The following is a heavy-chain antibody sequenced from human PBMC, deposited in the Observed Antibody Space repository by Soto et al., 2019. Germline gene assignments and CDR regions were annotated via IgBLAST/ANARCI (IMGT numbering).Heavy chain of an antibody. Sequence: GESLXISCKGSGYSFINYWIGWVRQMPGKGLEWMGINCPGDSDIRYSPSFQGQVTISADKSISTAYLQWSSLKASDTAMYYYARLIWDQGXPLAGPGWYFXHWGQGTRVXVSS. CDR2: NCPGDSDI. D-gene: IGHD6-19*01. V-gene: IGHV5-51*01. J-gene: IGHJ1*01. CDR3: ARLIWDQGXPLAGPGWYFXH. CDR1: GYSFINYW.